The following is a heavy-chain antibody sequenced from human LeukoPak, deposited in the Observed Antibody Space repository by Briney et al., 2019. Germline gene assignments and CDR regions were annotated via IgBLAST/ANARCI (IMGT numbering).Heavy chain of an antibody. V-gene: IGHV3-7*01. Sequence: GGSLRLSCAASGFSISYSWMTWVRQAPGKGLEWVANIKQDGGEDFYVDSVKGRFTISRDNAKNSLYLQMNGLRVEDTAVYYCTRGGTYSISPLDYWGQGTLVTVSS. CDR1: GFSISYSW. CDR3: TRGGTYSISPLDY. J-gene: IGHJ4*02. D-gene: IGHD6-6*01. CDR2: IKQDGGED.